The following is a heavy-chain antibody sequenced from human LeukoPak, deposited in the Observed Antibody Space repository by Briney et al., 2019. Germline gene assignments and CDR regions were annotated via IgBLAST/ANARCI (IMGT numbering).Heavy chain of an antibody. J-gene: IGHJ6*02. CDR3: ARADGYYYGMDV. Sequence: SETLSLTCAVYGGSFSGYYWSWIRQPPWKGLEWIGYIYYSGSTNYNPSLKSRVTISVDTSKNQFSLKLTSVTAADTAVYYCARADGYYYGMDVWGQGTTVTVSS. V-gene: IGHV4-59*01. CDR2: IYYSGST. CDR1: GGSFSGYY. D-gene: IGHD5-24*01.